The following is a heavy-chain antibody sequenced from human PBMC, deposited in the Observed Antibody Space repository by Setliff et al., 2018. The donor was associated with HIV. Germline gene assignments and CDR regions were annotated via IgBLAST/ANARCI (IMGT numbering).Heavy chain of an antibody. Sequence: KASETLSLTCAVSGGTFSLHYYTWIRQSPLRGLEWIGEIDHRGRPNYNPSLKSRVTMSVDTSKNQFSLRLSSVTAADTAVYYCAREDASGSARRFDPWGQGTLVTVSS. J-gene: IGHJ5*02. D-gene: IGHD3-10*01. CDR3: AREDASGSARRFDP. CDR2: IDHRGRP. CDR1: GGTFSLHY. V-gene: IGHV4-34*01.